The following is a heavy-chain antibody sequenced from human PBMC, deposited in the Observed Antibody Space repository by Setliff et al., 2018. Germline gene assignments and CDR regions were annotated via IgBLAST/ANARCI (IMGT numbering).Heavy chain of an antibody. CDR3: ARGNSGGDY. CDR2: IKQDGSDI. V-gene: IGHV3-7*01. CDR1: GFIFSTYW. D-gene: IGHD6-25*01. Sequence: PGGSLRLSCAASGFIFSTYWMSWVRQAPGRGLEWVANIKQDGSDIYYGDSVKGRFTISRDNAKNTLYLQMNSLRAEDTAVYYCARGNSGGDYWGQGTLVTVSS. J-gene: IGHJ4*02.